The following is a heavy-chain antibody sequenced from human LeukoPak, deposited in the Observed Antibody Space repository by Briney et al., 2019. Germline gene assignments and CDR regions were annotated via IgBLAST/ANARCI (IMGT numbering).Heavy chain of an antibody. Sequence: SETLSLTCTVSGGSISSYYWSWIRQPAGKGLEGIGRIYTSGSTNYNPSLKSRVTISVDKSKNQFSLKLSSVTAADTAVYYCARGGLLYSSGWGTTLGRYYYYMDVWGKGTTVTVSS. J-gene: IGHJ6*03. CDR3: ARGGLLYSSGWGTTLGRYYYYMDV. CDR1: GGSISSYY. V-gene: IGHV4-4*07. D-gene: IGHD6-19*01. CDR2: IYTSGST.